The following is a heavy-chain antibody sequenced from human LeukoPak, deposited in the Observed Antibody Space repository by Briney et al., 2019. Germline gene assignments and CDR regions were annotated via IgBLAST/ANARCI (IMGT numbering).Heavy chain of an antibody. CDR3: AREGGPYRPLDY. CDR1: GGSITQTNY. V-gene: IGHV4-4*02. Sequence: SGTLSLTCAVSGGSITQTNYWTWDRQPPGKGLEWIGEVNLQGSTNYNPSLMRRVAISVDTSANHVSLQLTSVTAADTAVYYCAREGGPYRPLDYSGQGTLVTVSS. J-gene: IGHJ4*02. CDR2: VNLQGST.